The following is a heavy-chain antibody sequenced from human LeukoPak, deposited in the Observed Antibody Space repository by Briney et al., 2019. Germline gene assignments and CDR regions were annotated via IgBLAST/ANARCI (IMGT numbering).Heavy chain of an antibody. V-gene: IGHV1-2*06. CDR3: ARVDYYYYMDV. Sequence: GASVKVSCKASGYTFTGYYMHWVRQAPGQGLEWMGRINPNSGGTNYAQKFQGRVTMTTDTSTSTAYMELRSLRSDDTAVYYCARVDYYYYMDVWGKGTTVTVSS. CDR2: INPNSGGT. J-gene: IGHJ6*03. CDR1: GYTFTGYY.